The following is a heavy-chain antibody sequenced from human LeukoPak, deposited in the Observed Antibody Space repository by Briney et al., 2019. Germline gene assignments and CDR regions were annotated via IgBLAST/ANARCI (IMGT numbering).Heavy chain of an antibody. D-gene: IGHD1-7*01. CDR2: ISYDGSNK. Sequence: PGRSVRLSCAGSGFTFSSYAMHWVRQAPGKGLEWVAVISYDGSNKYYADSVKGRFTISRDNSKNTLYLQMNSLRAEDTAVYYCASLTGTTESWGQGTLVTVSS. V-gene: IGHV3-30-3*01. CDR1: GFTFSSYA. CDR3: ASLTGTTES. J-gene: IGHJ4*01.